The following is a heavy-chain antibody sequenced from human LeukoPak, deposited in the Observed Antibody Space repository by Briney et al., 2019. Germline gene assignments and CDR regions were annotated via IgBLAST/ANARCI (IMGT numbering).Heavy chain of an antibody. CDR2: TYYRSKWYN. CDR3: ARGDCSGTSCCLDY. J-gene: IGHJ4*02. Sequence: SQTLSLTCAISGDTVSSNIDSWNWIGQSPSRGLEWLGRTYYRSKWYNDYAVSVKSRITINPDTSKNQFSLQLNSVTPEDTAVYYCARGDCSGTSCCLDYWGQGTLVTVSS. CDR1: GDTVSSNIDS. D-gene: IGHD2-2*01. V-gene: IGHV6-1*01.